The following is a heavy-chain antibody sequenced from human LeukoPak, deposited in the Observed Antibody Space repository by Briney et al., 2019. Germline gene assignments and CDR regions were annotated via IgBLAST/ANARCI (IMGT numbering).Heavy chain of an antibody. D-gene: IGHD1-1*01. V-gene: IGHV3-48*03. CDR3: ARVSAPLKTTYYYMDV. CDR2: ISSSGSTI. Sequence: GGSLRLSCAASGFTFSNYIMNWVRQAPGKGLEWVSYISSSGSTIYYADSVKGRFTISRDNAKNSLYLQMNSLRAEDTAVYYCARVSAPLKTTYYYMDVWGKGTTVTISS. CDR1: GFTFSNYI. J-gene: IGHJ6*03.